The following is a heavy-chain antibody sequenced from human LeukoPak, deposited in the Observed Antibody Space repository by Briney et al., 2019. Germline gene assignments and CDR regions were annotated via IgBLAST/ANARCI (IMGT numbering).Heavy chain of an antibody. CDR1: GGSFSGYY. J-gene: IGHJ4*02. Sequence: SETLSLTCAVYGGSFSGYYWSWTRQPPGKGLEWIGEINHSGSTNYNPSLKSRVTISVDTSKNQFSLKLSSVTAADTAVYYCARRFTKIAAAGRGFFDYWGQGTLVTVSS. CDR2: INHSGST. V-gene: IGHV4-34*01. CDR3: ARRFTKIAAAGRGFFDY. D-gene: IGHD6-13*01.